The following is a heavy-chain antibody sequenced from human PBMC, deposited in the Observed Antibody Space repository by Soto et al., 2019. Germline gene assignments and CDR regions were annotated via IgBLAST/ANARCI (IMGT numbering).Heavy chain of an antibody. CDR3: ARHAPSTYYYDSSEVPFFDY. J-gene: IGHJ4*02. V-gene: IGHV5-10-1*01. D-gene: IGHD3-22*01. CDR2: IDPSDSYT. CDR1: GYSFTSYW. Sequence: GESLKISCKGSGYSFTSYWISWVRQMPGKGLEWMGRIDPSDSYTNYSPSFQGHVTISADKSISTAYLQWSSLKASDTAMYYCARHAPSTYYYDSSEVPFFDYWGQGTLVTVSS.